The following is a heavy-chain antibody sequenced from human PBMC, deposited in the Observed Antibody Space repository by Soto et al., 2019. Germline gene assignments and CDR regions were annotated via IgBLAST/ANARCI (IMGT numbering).Heavy chain of an antibody. CDR2: ISSSGSTI. J-gene: IGHJ6*02. D-gene: IGHD6-13*01. Sequence: EVQLVESGGGLVQPGGSLRLSCATSGFTFSSYEMNWVRQAPGKGLEWVSYISSSGSTIYYADSVKGRFTIPRDNAKNSLYLQMDSLRAEDTAVYYCARDQEAGSFFPYYYGMDVWGQGTTVTVSS. CDR1: GFTFSSYE. CDR3: ARDQEAGSFFPYYYGMDV. V-gene: IGHV3-48*03.